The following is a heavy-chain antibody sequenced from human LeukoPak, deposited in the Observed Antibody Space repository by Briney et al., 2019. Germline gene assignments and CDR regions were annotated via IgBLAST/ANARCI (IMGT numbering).Heavy chain of an antibody. CDR2: IKQDGSEK. CDR3: ANIPKALGGYDGDY. J-gene: IGHJ4*02. Sequence: PGGSLRLSCAASGFTFSSYWMSWVRQAPGKGLEWVANIKQDGSEKYYVDSVKGRFTISRDNAKNSLYLQMNSLRAEDTAVYYCANIPKALGGYDGDYWGQGTLVTVSS. D-gene: IGHD3-22*01. CDR1: GFTFSSYW. V-gene: IGHV3-7*03.